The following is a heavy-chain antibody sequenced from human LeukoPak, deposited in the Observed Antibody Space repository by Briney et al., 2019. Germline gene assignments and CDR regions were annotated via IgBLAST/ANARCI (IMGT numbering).Heavy chain of an antibody. D-gene: IGHD2-15*01. J-gene: IGHJ5*02. V-gene: IGHV4-30-4*01. Sequence: SETLSLTCTVSGGSISSGDYYWSWIRQPPGKGLEWIGYIYYSGSTYYNPSLKSRVTISVDTSKNQFSLKLSSVAAADTAVYYCARGATENWFDPWGQGTLVTVSS. CDR2: IYYSGST. CDR1: GGSISSGDYY. CDR3: ARGATENWFDP.